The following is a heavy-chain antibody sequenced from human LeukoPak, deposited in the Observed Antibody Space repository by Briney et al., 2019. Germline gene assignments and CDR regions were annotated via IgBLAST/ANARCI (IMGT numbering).Heavy chain of an antibody. CDR2: INPNSGGT. V-gene: IGHV1-2*02. CDR1: GYTFTGYY. D-gene: IGHD4-17*01. Sequence: ASVKVSCKASGYTFTGYYMHWVRQAPGQGLEWMGWINPNSGGTNYAQKFQGRVTMTRDTSISTAYMELSRLRSDDTAVYYCASPKDGVRPYYYYGMDVWGQGTTVTASS. J-gene: IGHJ6*02. CDR3: ASPKDGVRPYYYYGMDV.